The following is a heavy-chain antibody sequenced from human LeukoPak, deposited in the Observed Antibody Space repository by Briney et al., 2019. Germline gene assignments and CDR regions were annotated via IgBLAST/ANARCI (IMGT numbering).Heavy chain of an antibody. CDR1: GGSISSNSYY. Sequence: SETLSLTCTVSGGSISSNSYYWGWIRQPPGKGLEWIGSISYSGTTYYSPSLKSRVTISVDTSKNQFSLKLSSVTAADTAVYYCARDSPYDFWSGYPYYFDYWGQGTLVTVSS. CDR2: ISYSGTT. CDR3: ARDSPYDFWSGYPYYFDY. D-gene: IGHD3-3*01. V-gene: IGHV4-39*07. J-gene: IGHJ4*02.